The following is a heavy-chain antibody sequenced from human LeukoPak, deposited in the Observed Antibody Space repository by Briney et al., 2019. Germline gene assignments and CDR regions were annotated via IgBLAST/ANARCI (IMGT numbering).Heavy chain of an antibody. CDR3: AREGGWATTANDY. J-gene: IGHJ4*02. V-gene: IGHV3-48*03. CDR1: GFTFSTYE. Sequence: GGSLRPSCTASGFTFSTYEMSWVRQAPGKGLEWVSYISGSGSTIYYADSVKGRFTISRDNAKNTLYLLMSSLRAEDTALYYCAREGGWATTANDYWGQGTLVTVSS. CDR2: ISGSGSTI. D-gene: IGHD1-1*01.